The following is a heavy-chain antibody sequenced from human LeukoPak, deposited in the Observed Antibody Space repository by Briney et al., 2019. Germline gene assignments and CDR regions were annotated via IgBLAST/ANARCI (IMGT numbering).Heavy chain of an antibody. Sequence: GASVKVSCKASEYTFTDYYVHWVRQAPGQGLEWMGWINPYSGGTNYAQKFQGRVTMTRDTSISTAYMELSRLRSDDTAVYYCAREYSVARIRGYVPWGQGTLVTVSS. CDR1: EYTFTDYY. V-gene: IGHV1-2*02. CDR3: AREYSVARIRGYVP. D-gene: IGHD5/OR15-5a*01. J-gene: IGHJ5*02. CDR2: INPYSGGT.